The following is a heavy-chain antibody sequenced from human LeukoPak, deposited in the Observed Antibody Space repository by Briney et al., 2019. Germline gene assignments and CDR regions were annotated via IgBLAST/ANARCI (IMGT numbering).Heavy chain of an antibody. J-gene: IGHJ4*02. D-gene: IGHD3-16*02. V-gene: IGHV4-61*02. CDR1: GDSISSGSYD. Sequence: SEALSLTCTVSGDSISSGSYDWSSIRQPAGKGLEWIGRIYTSGSTNYNPSLKSRVTISVDTSKNQFSLKLSSVTAADTAVYYCARAIYDYVWGSYLDYWGQGTLVTVSS. CDR2: IYTSGST. CDR3: ARAIYDYVWGSYLDY.